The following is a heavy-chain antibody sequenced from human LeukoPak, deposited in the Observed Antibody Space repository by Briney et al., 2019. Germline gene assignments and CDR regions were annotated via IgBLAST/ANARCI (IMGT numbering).Heavy chain of an antibody. CDR3: ARETYYYDSSGPFDY. CDR2: IYSDGNDR. J-gene: IGHJ4*02. V-gene: IGHV3-74*01. Sequence: GWSLRLSCAASGLTFSRYWMYWVRQAAGKGLVWVSGIYSDGNDRRYADSVKGRFTISRDNAKNTLFLQMNSLRAEDTAVYYCARETYYYDSSGPFDYWGQGTLVTVSS. CDR1: GLTFSRYW. D-gene: IGHD3-22*01.